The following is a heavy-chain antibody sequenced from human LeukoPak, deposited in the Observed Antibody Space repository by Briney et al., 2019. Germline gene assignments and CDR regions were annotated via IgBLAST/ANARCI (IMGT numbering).Heavy chain of an antibody. Sequence: SETPSLTCAVSGCSISSGYYWGWIRQPPGKGLEWIGSIYHSGSTYYNPSLKSRVTISVDTSKNQFSLKLSSVTAADTAVYYCARHATTVTVYYFDYWGQGTLVTVSS. CDR2: IYHSGST. V-gene: IGHV4-38-2*01. CDR1: GCSISSGYY. J-gene: IGHJ4*02. D-gene: IGHD4-17*01. CDR3: ARHATTVTVYYFDY.